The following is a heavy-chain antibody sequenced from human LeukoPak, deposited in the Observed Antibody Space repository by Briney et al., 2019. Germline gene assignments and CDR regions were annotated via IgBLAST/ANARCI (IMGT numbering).Heavy chain of an antibody. D-gene: IGHD6-6*01. Sequence: PGGSLRLSCAASGFTFSSYAMSWVRQAPGKGLEWVSAISGSGGSTYYADSVKGRFTISRDNAKNSLYLQMNSLRAEDTAVYYCARNDGSSSFYYYYMDVWGKGTTVTVSS. V-gene: IGHV3-23*01. CDR1: GFTFSSYA. CDR2: ISGSGGST. J-gene: IGHJ6*03. CDR3: ARNDGSSSFYYYYMDV.